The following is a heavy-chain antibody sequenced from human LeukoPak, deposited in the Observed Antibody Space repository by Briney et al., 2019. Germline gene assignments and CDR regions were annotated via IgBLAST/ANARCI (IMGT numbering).Heavy chain of an antibody. CDR1: GFTFSSYW. D-gene: IGHD6-13*01. CDR3: ARALRYSSPFDY. Sequence: PGGSLRLSCAASGFTFSSYWMHWVRQAPGKGLVWLSRINSDGSSTSYADSVKGRFTISRDNAKNTLYLQMNSLRAEDTAVYYCARALRYSSPFDYWGQGTLVTVSS. V-gene: IGHV3-74*01. CDR2: INSDGSST. J-gene: IGHJ4*02.